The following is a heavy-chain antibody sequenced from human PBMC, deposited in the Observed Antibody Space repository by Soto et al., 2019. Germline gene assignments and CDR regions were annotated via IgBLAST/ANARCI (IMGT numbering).Heavy chain of an antibody. CDR2: IYYSGST. CDR3: ARDCSGGSCYSHFDY. D-gene: IGHD2-15*01. Sequence: PXETLSLTCTVSGGSVSSGSYYWSWIRQPPGKGLEWIGYIYYSGSTNYNPSLKSRVTISVDTSKNQFSLKLSSVTAADTAVYYCARDCSGGSCYSHFDYWGQGTLVTVSS. CDR1: GGSVSSGSYY. J-gene: IGHJ4*02. V-gene: IGHV4-61*01.